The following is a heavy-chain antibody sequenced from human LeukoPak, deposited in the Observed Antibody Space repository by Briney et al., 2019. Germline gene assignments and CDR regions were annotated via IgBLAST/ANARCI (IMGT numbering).Heavy chain of an antibody. J-gene: IGHJ4*02. CDR3: VTTYYDFWSGYFPSDY. V-gene: IGHV3-7*01. Sequence: GGSLRLSCAASGFTFSSYWTSWVRQAPGKGLEWVANIKQDGSEKYYVDSVKGRFTISRDNAKNSLYLQMNSLRAEDTAVYYCVTTYYDFWSGYFPSDYWGQGILVTVSS. CDR1: GFTFSSYW. CDR2: IKQDGSEK. D-gene: IGHD3-3*01.